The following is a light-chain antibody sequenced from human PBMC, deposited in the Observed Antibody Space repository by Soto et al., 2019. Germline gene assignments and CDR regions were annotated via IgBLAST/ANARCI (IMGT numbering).Light chain of an antibody. CDR2: GAS. CDR1: QSVSSDY. Sequence: EIVLTQSPATLSLSPGERATLSCRASQSVSSDYLAWYQQKPGQPPRLLIYGASSRATGIPDRFSGSGSGTDFTLTISRLEPEDFAVYYCQQYGRSPTTFGQGTKVDIK. CDR3: QQYGRSPTT. J-gene: IGKJ1*01. V-gene: IGKV3-20*01.